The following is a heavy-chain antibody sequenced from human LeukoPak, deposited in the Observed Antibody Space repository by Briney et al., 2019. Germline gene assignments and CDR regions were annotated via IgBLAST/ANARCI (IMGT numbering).Heavy chain of an antibody. CDR3: ARATDYGDYVSEGPRRFDP. V-gene: IGHV4-30-4*08. D-gene: IGHD4-17*01. CDR2: IYYSGST. J-gene: IGHJ5*02. CDR1: GGSISSGDYY. Sequence: SETLSLTCTVSGGSISSGDYYWSWIRQPPGKGLEWIGYIYYSGSTYYNPSLKSRFTISVDTSKTQFSLKLSSVTAADTAVYYCARATDYGDYVSEGPRRFDPWGQGTLVTVSS.